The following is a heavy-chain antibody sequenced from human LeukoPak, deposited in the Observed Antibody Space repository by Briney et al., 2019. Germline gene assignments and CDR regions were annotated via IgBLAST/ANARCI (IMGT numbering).Heavy chain of an antibody. CDR1: GSTFSSYA. J-gene: IGHJ4*02. V-gene: IGHV3-23*01. Sequence: GGSLRLSCAASGSTFSSYAMSWVRQAPGKGLEWVAGISDSGGSTNYADSVKGRFTISRDKPKNTLYLQMNSLRAEDTAVYFCAKRGVVIRVILVGFHKEAYYFDSWGQGALVTVSS. CDR3: AKRGVVIRVILVGFHKEAYYFDS. CDR2: ISDSGGST. D-gene: IGHD3-22*01.